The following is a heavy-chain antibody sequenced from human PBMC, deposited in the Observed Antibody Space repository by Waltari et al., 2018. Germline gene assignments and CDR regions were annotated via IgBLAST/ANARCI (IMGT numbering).Heavy chain of an antibody. CDR1: GGSISSGGYY. CDR3: ASTRSQYSSSWYDY. V-gene: IGHV4-31*03. Sequence: QVQLQESGPGLVKPSPTLSLTCTVSGGSISSGGYYWSWIRQHPGKGLEWIGYIYHSGSTYYNPSRKSRVTISVDRSKNQFSLKLSSVTAADTAVYYCASTRSQYSSSWYDYWGQGTLVTVSS. D-gene: IGHD6-13*01. J-gene: IGHJ4*02. CDR2: IYHSGST.